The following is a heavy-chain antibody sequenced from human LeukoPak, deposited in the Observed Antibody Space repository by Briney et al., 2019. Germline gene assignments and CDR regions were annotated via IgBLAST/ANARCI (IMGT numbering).Heavy chain of an antibody. D-gene: IGHD6-25*01. V-gene: IGHV4-39*01. Sequence: SETLSLTCTVSGGSISSSSYYWGWIRQPPGKGLEWIGSIYYSGSTYYNPSLKSRVTISVDTSKNQFSLKLSSVTAADTAVYYCAGSSVTGAVDYWAREPWSPSPQ. CDR2: IYYSGST. CDR3: AGSSVTGAVDY. CDR1: GGSISSSSYY. J-gene: IGHJ4*02.